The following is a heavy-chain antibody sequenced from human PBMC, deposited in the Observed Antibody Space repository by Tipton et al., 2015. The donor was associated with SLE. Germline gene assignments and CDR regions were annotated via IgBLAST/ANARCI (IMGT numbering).Heavy chain of an antibody. CDR3: AKESVVAGFDP. CDR1: GFTFSSYW. Sequence: GSLSLSCAASGFTFSSYWMHWVRQAPGKGLVWVSRIKSDGSFTSYADSVKGRFTISRDNAKNTLYLQMNSLRAEDTAVYYCAKESVVAGFDPWGQGTLVTVSS. V-gene: IGHV3-74*01. CDR2: IKSDGSFT. J-gene: IGHJ5*02. D-gene: IGHD2-2*01.